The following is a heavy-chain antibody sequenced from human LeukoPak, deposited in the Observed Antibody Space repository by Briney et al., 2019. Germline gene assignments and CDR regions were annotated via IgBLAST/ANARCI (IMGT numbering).Heavy chain of an antibody. CDR3: AKGSYSSGWLFDY. D-gene: IGHD6-25*01. CDR2: ISGSGGGT. V-gene: IGHV3-23*01. CDR1: GFTFSSYG. Sequence: PGGSLRLSCAASGFTFSSYGMSWVRQAPGKGLEWVSSISGSGGGTYYADSVKGRFTISRVNSKNTLYLQMNSLRAEDTAVYYCAKGSYSSGWLFDYWGQGTLVTVSS. J-gene: IGHJ4*02.